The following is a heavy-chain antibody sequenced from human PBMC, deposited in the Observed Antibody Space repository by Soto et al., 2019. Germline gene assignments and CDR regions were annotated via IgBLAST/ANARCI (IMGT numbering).Heavy chain of an antibody. J-gene: IGHJ6*02. Sequence: QVQLVQSGAEVKKPGSSVKVSCKASGGTFSSYAISWVRQAPGQGLEWMGGIIPIFGTANYAQKFQGRVTITADESTSTAYMELSSLRSEDTAVYYCARGSVLMVYASSYYYYGMDVWGQGTTVTVS. D-gene: IGHD2-8*01. CDR3: ARGSVLMVYASSYYYYGMDV. CDR1: GGTFSSYA. V-gene: IGHV1-69*01. CDR2: IIPIFGTA.